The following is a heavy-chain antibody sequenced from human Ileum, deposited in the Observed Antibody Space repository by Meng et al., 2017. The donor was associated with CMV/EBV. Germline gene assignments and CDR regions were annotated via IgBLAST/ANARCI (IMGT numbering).Heavy chain of an antibody. V-gene: IGHV1-2*06. CDR1: GYTFTGYY. D-gene: IGHD1-7*01. J-gene: IGHJ4*02. CDR3: MTVTGNYPY. Sequence: QVQLLQSGADMKKPGASLKVSCKASGYTFTGYYMHWVRQAPGQGLEWMGRINPDTGGTNYAQKFQGRVTMTRDTSISTAYMELSRLTSDDTAVYFCMTVTGNYPYWGQGALVTVSS. CDR2: INPDTGGT.